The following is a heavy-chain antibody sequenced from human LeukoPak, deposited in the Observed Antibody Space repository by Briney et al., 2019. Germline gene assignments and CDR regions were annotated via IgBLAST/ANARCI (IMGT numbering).Heavy chain of an antibody. CDR2: IWYDGSNK. J-gene: IGHJ4*02. CDR3: AKERSGFNFDY. Sequence: GRSLRLSCAASGFTFSSYGMHWVRQAPGKGLEWVAVIWYDGSNKYYADSVKGRFTIPRDNSKNTLYLQMNSLRAEDTAVYYCAKERSGFNFDYWGQGTLVTVSS. CDR1: GFTFSSYG. D-gene: IGHD1-1*01. V-gene: IGHV3-33*06.